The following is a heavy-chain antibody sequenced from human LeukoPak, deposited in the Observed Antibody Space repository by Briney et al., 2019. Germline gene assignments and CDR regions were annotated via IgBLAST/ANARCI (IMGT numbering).Heavy chain of an antibody. D-gene: IGHD2-15*01. CDR3: AREFHCSGGSCSHYAFDI. CDR2: INHSGST. J-gene: IGHJ3*02. V-gene: IGHV4-34*01. Sequence: SETLSLTCAVYGGSFSGYYWSWIRQPPGKGLEWIGEINHSGSTNYNPSLKSRVTISVDTSKNQFSLKLSSVTAADTAVYYCAREFHCSGGSCSHYAFDIWGQGTMVTVSS. CDR1: GGSFSGYY.